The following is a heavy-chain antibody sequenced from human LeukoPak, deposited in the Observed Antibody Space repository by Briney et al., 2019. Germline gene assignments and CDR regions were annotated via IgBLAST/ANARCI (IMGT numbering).Heavy chain of an antibody. Sequence: AAVLVSCKASGYTFTGYYMHWVRQAPGQGLEGMGWINPNSGGTNYAHTFQGRVTITRDTSNSTVYMQLSRLRADDTAVYYCARCRTLPYGERPSYFDYWGQGTLVTVSS. D-gene: IGHD4-17*01. J-gene: IGHJ4*02. CDR1: GYTFTGYY. V-gene: IGHV1-2*02. CDR2: INPNSGGT. CDR3: ARCRTLPYGERPSYFDY.